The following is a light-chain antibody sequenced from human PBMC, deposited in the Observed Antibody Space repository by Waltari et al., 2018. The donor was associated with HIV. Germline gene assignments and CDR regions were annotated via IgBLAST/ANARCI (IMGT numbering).Light chain of an antibody. CDR3: AAWDDSLSVLYV. Sequence: QSVLTQPPSASGTPGQRVTISCSGSSSTIGMNYVHWYQQLPGTAPKLLIYRNSQRPSGVPDRFSGSKSGTSASLAISGLRSEDEADYYCAAWDDSLSVLYVFGTGTKVTVL. CDR1: SSTIGMNY. J-gene: IGLJ1*01. CDR2: RNS. V-gene: IGLV1-47*01.